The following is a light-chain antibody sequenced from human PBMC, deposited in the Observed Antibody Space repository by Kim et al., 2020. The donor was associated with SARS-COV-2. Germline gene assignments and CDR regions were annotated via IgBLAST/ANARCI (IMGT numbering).Light chain of an antibody. CDR3: QQSNSTPLT. CDR1: QSISTN. J-gene: IGKJ4*01. CDR2: AAS. V-gene: IGKV1-39*01. Sequence: ASVGARVTIPCRASQSISTNLNWYQQKSGKAPKLLIYAASSLQGGVPSRFSGSGSGTDFTLTISSLQPEDSATYYCQQSNSTPLTFGGGTKVDIK.